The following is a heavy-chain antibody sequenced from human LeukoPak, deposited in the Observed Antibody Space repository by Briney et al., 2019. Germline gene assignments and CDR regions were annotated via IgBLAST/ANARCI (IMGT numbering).Heavy chain of an antibody. CDR1: GGSISSSSYY. V-gene: IGHV4-61*01. CDR2: IYYSGST. D-gene: IGHD3-3*01. J-gene: IGHJ6*03. CDR3: ARIFSRPDDFWSGYYSYYYYYMDV. Sequence: SETLSLTCTVSGGSISSSSYYWSWIRQPPGTGLEWIGYIYYSGSTNYNPSLKSRVTISVDTSKNQFSLKLSSVTAADTAVYYCARIFSRPDDFWSGYYSYYYYYMDVWGKGTTVTVSS.